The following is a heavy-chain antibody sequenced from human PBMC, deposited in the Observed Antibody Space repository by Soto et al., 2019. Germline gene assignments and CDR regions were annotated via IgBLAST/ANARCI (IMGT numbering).Heavy chain of an antibody. CDR3: AGGVYDSSGYYGYYFDY. CDR1: GGSISSYY. J-gene: IGHJ4*02. D-gene: IGHD3-22*01. Sequence: SETLSLTCTVSGGSISSYYWSWIRQTPGKGLEWIGYIYYSGSTNYNPSLKSRVTISVDTSKNQFSLKLSSVTAADSAVYYCAGGVYDSSGYYGYYFDYWGQGTLVTVSS. V-gene: IGHV4-59*01. CDR2: IYYSGST.